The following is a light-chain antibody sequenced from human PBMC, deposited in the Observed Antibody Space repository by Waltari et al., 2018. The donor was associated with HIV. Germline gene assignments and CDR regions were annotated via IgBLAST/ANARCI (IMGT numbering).Light chain of an antibody. CDR2: RNN. J-gene: IGLJ3*02. CDR3: AAWYDSLSGWV. V-gene: IGLV1-47*01. CDR1: SSNIGYNY. Sequence: QSVLPQPPSASGTPGQRVTMSCSGDSSNIGYNYVYWYQHLPGTAPKLLIYRNNQRPSGVPDRFSGSKSGTSASLAISGLPSEDEADYYCAAWYDSLSGWVFGGGTKLTVL.